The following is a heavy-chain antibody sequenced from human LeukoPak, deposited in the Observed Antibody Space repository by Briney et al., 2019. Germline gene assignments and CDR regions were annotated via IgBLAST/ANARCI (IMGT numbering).Heavy chain of an antibody. J-gene: IGHJ4*02. Sequence: ASVKVSCKASGYTFTDYYMHWVRQAPGQGLEWMGWINPNSGVTNYAQKFQGRVTMTTDTSITTAYMELSSLRSDDSAVYYCAREDSSGWVYFDYWGQGTLVTVSS. V-gene: IGHV1-2*02. CDR3: AREDSSGWVYFDY. CDR1: GYTFTDYY. D-gene: IGHD6-25*01. CDR2: INPNSGVT.